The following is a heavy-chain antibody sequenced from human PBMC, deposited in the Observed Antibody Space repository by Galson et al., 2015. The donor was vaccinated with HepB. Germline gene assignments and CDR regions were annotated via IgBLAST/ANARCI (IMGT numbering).Heavy chain of an antibody. CDR2: VKQEGSQE. Sequence: SLRLTCAASSFTFSSSWMTWVSQAPGKGMEWVTIVKQEGSQEDYVGSLKGRFTIIKDNAKSSLFLQMNSLRAENTAVYYCAGGRGWSFDLWGRGTLVTVSS. J-gene: IGHJ2*01. CDR1: SFTFSSSW. CDR3: AGGRGWSFDL. V-gene: IGHV3-7*01.